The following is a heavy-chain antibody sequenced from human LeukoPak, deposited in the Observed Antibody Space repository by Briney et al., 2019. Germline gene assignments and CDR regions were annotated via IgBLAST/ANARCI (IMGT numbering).Heavy chain of an antibody. D-gene: IGHD2-15*01. CDR1: VFTFSSYA. J-gene: IGHJ5*02. V-gene: IGHV3-23*01. CDR2: ISGSGGST. Sequence: GGSLRLSCAASVFTFSSYAMSWVRQAPGKGLEWVSAISGSGGSTYYADSVKGRFTISRDNSKNTLYLQVNSLRAEDTAVYYCAKEGDIVVVVAATAPNWFDPWGQGTLVTVSS. CDR3: AKEGDIVVVVAATAPNWFDP.